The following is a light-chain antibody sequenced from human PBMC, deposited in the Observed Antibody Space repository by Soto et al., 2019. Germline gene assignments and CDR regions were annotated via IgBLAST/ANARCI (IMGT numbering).Light chain of an antibody. V-gene: IGKV3-15*01. CDR1: QSVSNK. CDR3: QQFNNWRT. Sequence: EIVMTQSPATLSVSPGERATLSCRASQSVSNKLAWYQKKPGQAPRLLIYIASTRATGIPARFSGSGSGTEFTLSICSLQSEDFAFYYCQQFNNWRTFGLGNWVDIK. CDR2: IAS. J-gene: IGKJ1*01.